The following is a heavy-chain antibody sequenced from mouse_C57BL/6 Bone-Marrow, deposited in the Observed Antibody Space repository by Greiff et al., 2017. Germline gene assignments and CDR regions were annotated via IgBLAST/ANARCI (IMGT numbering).Heavy chain of an antibody. V-gene: IGHV1-76*01. J-gene: IGHJ2*01. CDR1: GYTFSDYY. CDR3: ARRWDDY. D-gene: IGHD4-1*01. Sequence: QVQLKESGAELVRPGASVKLSCKASGYTFSDYYINWVKQRPGQGLEWIARIYPGSGNTYYNEKFKGKATLTAEKSSSTAYMQLSSLTSEDSAVYFCARRWDDYWGQGTTLTVSS. CDR2: IYPGSGNT.